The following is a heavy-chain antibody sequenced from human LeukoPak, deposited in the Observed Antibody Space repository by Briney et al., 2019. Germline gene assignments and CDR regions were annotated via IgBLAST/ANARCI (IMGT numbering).Heavy chain of an antibody. CDR1: GFTFDDYG. CDR2: INWNGGRT. V-gene: IGHV3-20*04. Sequence: PGGSLRLSCAASGFTFDDYGMSRVRQGPGKGLEWVSGINWNGGRTGYADSVKGRFTISRDNAKNSLYLQMNSLRAEDTALYYXARVSGISVAAYFDYWGQGTLVTVSS. J-gene: IGHJ4*02. CDR3: ARVSGISVAAYFDY. D-gene: IGHD6-19*01.